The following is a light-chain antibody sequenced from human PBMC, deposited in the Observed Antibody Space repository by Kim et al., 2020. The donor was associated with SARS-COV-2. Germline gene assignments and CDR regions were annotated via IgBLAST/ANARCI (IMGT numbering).Light chain of an antibody. CDR1: QSVSSY. Sequence: SPGESATLSCRASQSVSSYLAWYQQKPGQAPRLLIYDASNRATGIPARFSGSGSGTDFTLTISSLEPEDFAVYYCQQRSNWPRRTFGQGTKVEIK. V-gene: IGKV3-11*01. J-gene: IGKJ1*01. CDR2: DAS. CDR3: QQRSNWPRRT.